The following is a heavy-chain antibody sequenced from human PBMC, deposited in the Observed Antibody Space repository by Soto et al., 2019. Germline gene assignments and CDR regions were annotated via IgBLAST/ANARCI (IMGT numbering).Heavy chain of an antibody. CDR3: AKEFLGSEGTDY. CDR1: GYTLTDLS. V-gene: IGHV1-24*01. CDR2: FDPEDGET. D-gene: IGHD1-26*01. J-gene: IGHJ4*02. Sequence: ASVKVSCKVSGYTLTDLSMQWVRQAPGKGLEWMGGFDPEDGETIYAQKFQGRVTMTEDTATDTAYMELNSLRAEDTAVYYCAKEFLGSEGTDYWGQGTLVTVSS.